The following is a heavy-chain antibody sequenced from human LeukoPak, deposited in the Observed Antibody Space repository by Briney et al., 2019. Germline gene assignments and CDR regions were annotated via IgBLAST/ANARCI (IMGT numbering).Heavy chain of an antibody. V-gene: IGHV1-2*02. CDR1: GYTFTGYY. CDR3: ARDSSVTIFGGGQDY. D-gene: IGHD3-3*01. J-gene: IGHJ4*02. CDR2: INPNSGGT. Sequence: ASVTVSCKASGYTFTGYYMHWVRQAPGQGLEWMGWINPNSGGTNYAQILQGRVIMTTDTSTTTTYMELRSLRSDDTAVYYCARDSSVTIFGGGQDYWGQGTLVTVSS.